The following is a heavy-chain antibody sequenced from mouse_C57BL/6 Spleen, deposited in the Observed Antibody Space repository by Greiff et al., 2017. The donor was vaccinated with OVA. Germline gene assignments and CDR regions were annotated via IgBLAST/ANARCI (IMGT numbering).Heavy chain of an antibody. CDR3: ARGAYDYDVRAMDY. J-gene: IGHJ4*01. CDR2: IDPSDSYT. D-gene: IGHD2-4*01. Sequence: QVQLQQPGAELVMPGASVKLSCKASGYTFTSYWMHWVKQRPGQGLEWIGEIDPSDSYTNYNQKFKGKSTLTVDKSSSTAYMQLSSLTSEDSAFYDCARGAYDYDVRAMDYWGQGTSVTVSS. CDR1: GYTFTSYW. V-gene: IGHV1-69*01.